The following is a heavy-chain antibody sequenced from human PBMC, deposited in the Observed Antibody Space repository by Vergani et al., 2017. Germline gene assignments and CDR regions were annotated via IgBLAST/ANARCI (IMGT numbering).Heavy chain of an antibody. CDR3: ARHVYVSITASSTSCYYDY. CDR2: INPNSGGT. CDR1: GYTFTGYY. J-gene: IGHJ4*02. D-gene: IGHD2-2*01. V-gene: IGHV1-2*02. Sequence: QVQLVQSGAEVKKPGASVKVSCKASGYTFTGYYMHWVRQAPGQGLEWMGWINPNSGGTNYAQKFQGRVTMTRDTSISTAYLQWSSLKASDTAMYYCARHVYVSITASSTSCYYDYWGQGTLVTVSS.